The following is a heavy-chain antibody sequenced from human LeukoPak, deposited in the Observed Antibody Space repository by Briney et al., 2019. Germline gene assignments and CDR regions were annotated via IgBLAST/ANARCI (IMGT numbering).Heavy chain of an antibody. D-gene: IGHD3-10*01. CDR1: GFTFDDYS. CDR3: AKDLLSYGSGSYYEDLEY. V-gene: IGHV3-23*01. Sequence: GGSLRLSCAASGFTFDDYSMTWVRQAPGKGLEWVSAISGSGGSTYYADSVKGRFTISRDNSKNTLYLQMNSLRAEDTAVYYCAKDLLSYGSGSYYEDLEYWGQGTLVTVSS. CDR2: ISGSGGST. J-gene: IGHJ4*02.